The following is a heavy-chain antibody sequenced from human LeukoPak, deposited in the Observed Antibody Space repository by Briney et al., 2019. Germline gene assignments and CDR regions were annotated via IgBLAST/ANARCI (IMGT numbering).Heavy chain of an antibody. J-gene: IGHJ5*01. D-gene: IGHD2-2*03. CDR1: GIIFSNYW. V-gene: IGHV3-74*01. CDR2: INRDGSST. Sequence: PGGSLRLSCAASGIIFSNYWMHWVRQAPGKGLVWVSRINRDGSSTSYADSVKGRFTISRDNAKNTLYLQMSSLRGEDTAVYYCARDRGYCISTSCYSYWFDSWGQGTLVTVSS. CDR3: ARDRGYCISTSCYSYWFDS.